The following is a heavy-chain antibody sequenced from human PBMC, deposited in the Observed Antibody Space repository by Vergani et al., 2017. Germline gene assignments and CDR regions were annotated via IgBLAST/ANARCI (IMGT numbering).Heavy chain of an antibody. D-gene: IGHD3-22*01. J-gene: IGHJ4*02. CDR2: ISSSSSYT. Sequence: QVQLVESGGGLVKPGGSLRLSCAASGFTFSDYYMSWIRQASGKGLEWVSYISSSSSYTNYADSVKGRFTISRDNAKNSLYLQMNSLRAEDTAVYYCARAHYYDSSGYALDYWGQGTLVTVSS. CDR3: ARAHYYDSSGYALDY. CDR1: GFTFSDYY. V-gene: IGHV3-11*05.